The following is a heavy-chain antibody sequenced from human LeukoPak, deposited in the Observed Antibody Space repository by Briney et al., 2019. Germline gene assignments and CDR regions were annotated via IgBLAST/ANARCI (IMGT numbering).Heavy chain of an antibody. CDR1: GFTFRIFG. CDR3: ARDEIFSFDY. CDR2: IDARSGIT. V-gene: IGHV3-48*04. Sequence: GGSLRLSCAASGFTFRIFGLNWVRQAPGKGPEWVSYIDARSGITYYADSVQGRFTISRDDARESVFLQMDGLRVDDTAVYYCARDEIFSFDYWGQGTLVTVSS. J-gene: IGHJ4*02. D-gene: IGHD2-15*01.